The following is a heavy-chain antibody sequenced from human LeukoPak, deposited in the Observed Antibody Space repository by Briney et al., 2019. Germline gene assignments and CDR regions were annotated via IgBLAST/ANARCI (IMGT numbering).Heavy chain of an antibody. V-gene: IGHV4-59*01. D-gene: IGHD3-3*01. J-gene: IGHJ2*01. Sequence: PSESLSLTCTVSGGSISSYYWSWIRQPPGKGLEWIGYIYYSGSTNYNPSLKSRVTISVDTSKNQFSLKLSSVTAADTAVYYCARVHRDFWSGYYTNWYFDLWGRGTLVTVSS. CDR2: IYYSGST. CDR1: GGSISSYY. CDR3: ARVHRDFWSGYYTNWYFDL.